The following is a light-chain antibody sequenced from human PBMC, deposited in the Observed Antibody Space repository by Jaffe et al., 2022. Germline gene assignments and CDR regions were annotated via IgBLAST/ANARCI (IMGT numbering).Light chain of an antibody. V-gene: IGKV1-9*01. CDR2: AAS. CDR1: QGISSY. Sequence: DIQLTQSPSFLSASVGDRVTITCRASQGISSYLAWYQQKPGKAPRLLIYAASTLQSGVPSRFGGSGSGTEFTLTISSLQPEDFATYYCQQLNSYRWTFGQGTKVEIK. J-gene: IGKJ1*01. CDR3: QQLNSYRWT.